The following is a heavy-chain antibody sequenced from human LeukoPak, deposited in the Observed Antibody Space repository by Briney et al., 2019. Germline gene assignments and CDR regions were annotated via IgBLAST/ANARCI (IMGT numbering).Heavy chain of an antibody. D-gene: IGHD3-3*01. CDR3: ARDLPDYDFWSATWVDY. CDR2: INPNSGGT. Sequence: ASVKVSCKASGYTFTGYYMHWVRQAPGQGLEWMGWINPNSGGTNYAQKFQGRVTMTRDTSISTAYMELSRLRSDDTAVYYCARDLPDYDFWSATWVDYWGQGTLVTVSS. J-gene: IGHJ4*02. V-gene: IGHV1-2*02. CDR1: GYTFTGYY.